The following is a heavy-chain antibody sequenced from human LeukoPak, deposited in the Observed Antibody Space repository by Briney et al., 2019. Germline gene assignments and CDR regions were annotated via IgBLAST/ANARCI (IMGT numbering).Heavy chain of an antibody. CDR1: GYTLTSYG. CDR3: ARGDAYCSGGSCHSGNFDQ. Sequence: GASVKVSCKASGYTLTSYGISWVRQAPGPGLEWMGWISVYNGNTNYAQKLQGRVTMTTDTSTSTAYMELRSLRSDDTAVYYCARGDAYCSGGSCHSGNFDQWGQGTLVTVSS. CDR2: ISVYNGNT. D-gene: IGHD2-15*01. V-gene: IGHV1-18*04. J-gene: IGHJ4*02.